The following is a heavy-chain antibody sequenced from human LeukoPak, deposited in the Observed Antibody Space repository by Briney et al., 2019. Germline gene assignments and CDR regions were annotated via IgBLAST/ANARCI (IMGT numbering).Heavy chain of an antibody. CDR2: IYYSGST. V-gene: IGHV4-30-4*08. J-gene: IGHJ6*03. D-gene: IGHD1-14*01. Sequence: PSQTLSLTCTVSGGPISSGDYYWSWIRQPPGKGLEWIGYIYYSGSTYYNPSLKSRVTISVDTAKNQFSLKLRSVTAAATAVYYCATANRYSLYMDVWGKGTTVAVSS. CDR3: ATANRYSLYMDV. CDR1: GGPISSGDYY.